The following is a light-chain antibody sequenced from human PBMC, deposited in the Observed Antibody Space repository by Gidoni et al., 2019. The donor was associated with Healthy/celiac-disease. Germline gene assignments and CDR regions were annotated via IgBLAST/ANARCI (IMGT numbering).Light chain of an antibody. CDR2: AAA. CDR1: QSISSY. CDR3: QQSYSTPHT. J-gene: IGKJ4*01. Sequence: DIQMTQSPSSLSASVGDRVTITCRASQSISSYLNWYQQKPGKAPNLLIYAAASLQSGVPSRFSGSGSGTDFTLTISSLQPEDCATYYCQQSYSTPHTFGGXTKVEIK. V-gene: IGKV1-39*01.